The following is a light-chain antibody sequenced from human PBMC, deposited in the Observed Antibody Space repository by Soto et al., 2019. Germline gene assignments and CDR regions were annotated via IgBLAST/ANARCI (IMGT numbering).Light chain of an antibody. CDR2: GAS. Sequence: EIVMTQSPATLSASPGERATLSCRASQSVSTNLAWYQHKPGQAPRLLIYGASTRATGIPARFSGSGSGTEFTLSISSLQSEDFAVYYCQQYTNWPPWTFGQGTKVDIK. CDR3: QQYTNWPPWT. CDR1: QSVSTN. J-gene: IGKJ1*01. V-gene: IGKV3-15*01.